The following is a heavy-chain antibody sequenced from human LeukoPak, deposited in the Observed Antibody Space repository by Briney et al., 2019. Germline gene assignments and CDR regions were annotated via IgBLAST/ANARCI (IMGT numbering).Heavy chain of an antibody. CDR2: IYHSGST. D-gene: IGHD1-26*01. V-gene: IGHV4-30-2*01. CDR1: GGSISSGGYS. Sequence: SETLSLTCAVSGGSISSGGYSWSWIRQPPGKGLEWIGYIYHSGSTYYNPSLKSRVTISVDRSKNQFSLKLRSVTAADTAVYYCARVVGTHFQHWGQGTLVTVSS. CDR3: ARVVGTHFQH. J-gene: IGHJ1*01.